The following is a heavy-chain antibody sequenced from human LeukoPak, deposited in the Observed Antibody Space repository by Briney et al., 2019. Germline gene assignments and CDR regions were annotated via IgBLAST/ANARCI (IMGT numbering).Heavy chain of an antibody. Sequence: ASVKVSCKASGGTFSSYAISWVRQAPGQGLEWMGRIIPILGIANYAQKFQGRVTITADKSTSTVYMELSSLRSEDTAVYYCARDPGDYVPHFDYWGQGTLVTVSS. J-gene: IGHJ4*02. CDR3: ARDPGDYVPHFDY. V-gene: IGHV1-69*04. D-gene: IGHD4-17*01. CDR1: GGTFSSYA. CDR2: IIPILGIA.